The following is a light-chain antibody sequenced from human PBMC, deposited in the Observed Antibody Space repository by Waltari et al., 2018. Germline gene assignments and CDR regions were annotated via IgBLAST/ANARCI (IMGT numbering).Light chain of an antibody. V-gene: IGKV1-5*03. Sequence: TCRASQSVKKNVAWYQQKPGKAPKVLIHKITGLESGVPSRFSGSQSGTECTFTISSLQPDDFATYYCQEYKSYPLIVGGGTTVEIK. CDR1: QSVKKN. CDR3: QEYKSYPLI. CDR2: KIT. J-gene: IGKJ4*01.